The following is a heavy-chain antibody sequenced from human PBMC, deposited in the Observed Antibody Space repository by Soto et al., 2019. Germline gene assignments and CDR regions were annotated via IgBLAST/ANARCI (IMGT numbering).Heavy chain of an antibody. CDR2: IIPIFTTT. J-gene: IGHJ3*02. Sequence: QVHLVQSGAEVKKPGSLVKVSCKAPGGTFSNHAINWVRQAPGQGLEWMGRIIPIFTTTNYAQKFQGRVTMTADESTITAYSELSSLKHDDTAVYYCAREVAADGTFREDVFDIWGQGTLVTVSS. D-gene: IGHD6-13*01. CDR1: GGTFSNHA. CDR3: AREVAADGTFREDVFDI. V-gene: IGHV1-69*12.